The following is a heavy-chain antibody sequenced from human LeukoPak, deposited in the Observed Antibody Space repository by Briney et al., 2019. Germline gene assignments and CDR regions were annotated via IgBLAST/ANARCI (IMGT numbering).Heavy chain of an antibody. CDR1: GFTFSSYA. CDR3: AKDDGLIMFSS. CDR2: ISGSGGRSRT. J-gene: IGHJ5*02. Sequence: GGSLRLSCAASGFTFSSYAMSWVRQAPGKGLEWVSNISGSGGRSRTYYADSVKGRFTISRDNSKNTLYLQMNSLRAEDTAVYYCAKDDGLIMFSSWGQGTLVTVSS. D-gene: IGHD3-16*01. V-gene: IGHV3-23*01.